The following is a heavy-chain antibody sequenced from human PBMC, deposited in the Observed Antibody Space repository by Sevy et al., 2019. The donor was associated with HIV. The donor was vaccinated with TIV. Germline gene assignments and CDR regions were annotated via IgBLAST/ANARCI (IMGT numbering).Heavy chain of an antibody. CDR1: GGSFSGYY. J-gene: IGHJ6*02. Sequence: SETLSLTCAVYGGSFSGYYWSWIRQPPGKGLEWIGEINHSGSTNYNPSLKSRVTISVDTSKNQFSLNLSSVTAADAAVYYCARGIYSSSWYHKVYYYGMDVWGQGTTVTVSS. V-gene: IGHV4-34*01. CDR2: INHSGST. D-gene: IGHD6-13*01. CDR3: ARGIYSSSWYHKVYYYGMDV.